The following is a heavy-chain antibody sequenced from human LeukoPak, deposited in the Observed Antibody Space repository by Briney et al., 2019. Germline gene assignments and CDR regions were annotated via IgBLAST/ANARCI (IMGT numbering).Heavy chain of an antibody. CDR1: GYTFTSYY. Sequence: ASVKVSCKASGYTFTSYYMHWVRQAPRQGLEGMGIINPSGGSTSYAQKFQGRVIMTRDTATSTVYMELSSLRAEDTAVYYCVSDVSRRIGMDVWGQGTTVTVSS. V-gene: IGHV1-46*01. D-gene: IGHD2/OR15-2a*01. J-gene: IGHJ6*02. CDR2: INPSGGST. CDR3: VSDVSRRIGMDV.